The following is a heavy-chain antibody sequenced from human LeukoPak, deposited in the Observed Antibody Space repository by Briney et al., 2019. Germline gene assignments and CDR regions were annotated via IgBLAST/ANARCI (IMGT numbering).Heavy chain of an antibody. Sequence: GESLKISCKGSGYTFTSYWIGWVRQMPGKGLEWMGIIYPGDSDTRYSPSFQGQVTISADKSISTAYLQWSSLKASDTAMYYCARSGIAAAGRKLGYNWFDPWGQGTLVTVSS. CDR1: GYTFTSYW. V-gene: IGHV5-51*01. CDR3: ARSGIAAAGRKLGYNWFDP. D-gene: IGHD6-13*01. J-gene: IGHJ5*02. CDR2: IYPGDSDT.